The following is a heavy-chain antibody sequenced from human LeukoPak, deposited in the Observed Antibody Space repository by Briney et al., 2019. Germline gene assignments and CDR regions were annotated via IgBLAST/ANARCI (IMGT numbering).Heavy chain of an antibody. J-gene: IGHJ4*02. Sequence: SETLSLTCTVSGYSISSGYYWGWIRQPPGKGLEWIGSIYHSGSTYYNPSLKSRVTISVDMSKNQFSLKLSSVTAADTAVYYCARDYGSGRNYFDYWGQGTLVTVSS. V-gene: IGHV4-38-2*02. CDR2: IYHSGST. CDR3: ARDYGSGRNYFDY. CDR1: GYSISSGYY. D-gene: IGHD3-10*01.